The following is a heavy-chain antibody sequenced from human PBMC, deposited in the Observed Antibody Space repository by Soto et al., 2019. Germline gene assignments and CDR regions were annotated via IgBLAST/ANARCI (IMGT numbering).Heavy chain of an antibody. D-gene: IGHD5-18*01. Sequence: GSLRLSFSASGFTFSIYAMSCVLQAPGKGLEWVSAISGSGGSTYYADSVKGRFTISRDNSKNTLYLQMNSLRADDTAVYYCAKVMVKNWFDPWGQGTLVTVSS. CDR3: AKVMVKNWFDP. CDR2: ISGSGGST. V-gene: IGHV3-23*01. J-gene: IGHJ5*02. CDR1: GFTFSIYA.